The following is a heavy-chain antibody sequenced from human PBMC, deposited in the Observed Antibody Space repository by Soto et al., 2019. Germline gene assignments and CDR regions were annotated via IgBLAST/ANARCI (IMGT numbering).Heavy chain of an antibody. CDR3: ARGDREDILVVVGARPGEYGIDI. Sequence: QVQLVESGGGVVQPGGSLRLSCAASGFTFRNYAMHWVRQAPGKGLECLAVIAYDGSNAFYRDSVKGRFTISRDNSKNPLYLHMNSLSSEDTGVYYCARGDREDILVVVGARPGEYGIDIWGQGTTVTVSS. CDR1: GFTFRNYA. J-gene: IGHJ6*02. D-gene: IGHD2-15*01. CDR2: IAYDGSNA. V-gene: IGHV3-30-3*01.